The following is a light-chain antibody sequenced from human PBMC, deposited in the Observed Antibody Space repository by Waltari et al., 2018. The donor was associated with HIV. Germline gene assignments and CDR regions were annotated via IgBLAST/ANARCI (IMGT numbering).Light chain of an antibody. CDR2: GHH. V-gene: IGLV1-44*01. CDR3: EAWDDSVTGPV. Sequence: QSVLTQPPSASGTPGQRVTPSCSGTSSNFPTTTVIWYQQLPGPAPKLLLYGHHQRPSGVPDRFSGSKSATSASLVISDLHSDDEGTYYCEAWDDSVTGPVFGGGTKLTVL. J-gene: IGLJ3*02. CDR1: SSNFPTTT.